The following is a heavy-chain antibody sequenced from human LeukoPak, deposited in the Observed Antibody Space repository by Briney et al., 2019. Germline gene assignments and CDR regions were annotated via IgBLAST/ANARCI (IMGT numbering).Heavy chain of an antibody. J-gene: IGHJ3*02. D-gene: IGHD2-2*01. V-gene: IGHV4-59*01. Sequence: SETLSLTCTVSGGSTSNFYWSWIRQPPGKGLEWIGYIYYSGSTNYNPSLKSRVTISVDTSKNQFSLKLSSVTAADTAVYYCARGYCSSTSCYFAFEIWGQGTMVTVSS. CDR1: GGSTSNFY. CDR3: ARGYCSSTSCYFAFEI. CDR2: IYYSGST.